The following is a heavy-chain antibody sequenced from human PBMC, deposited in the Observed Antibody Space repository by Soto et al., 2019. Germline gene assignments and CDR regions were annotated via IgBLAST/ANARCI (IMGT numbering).Heavy chain of an antibody. V-gene: IGHV3-7*01. CDR3: ARGGYCGPDCYYYFDY. Sequence: EVQLVESGGGLVQPGGSLRLSCAVSGFTFGSYWMNWVRLIPGKGLEWVAYIKPDGSATYYVDSVKGRFTISRDNAKNSLYLEMNSLRVEDTSVYYCARGGYCGPDCYYYFDYWGQGSLVTVSS. J-gene: IGHJ4*02. D-gene: IGHD2-21*02. CDR1: GFTFGSYW. CDR2: IKPDGSAT.